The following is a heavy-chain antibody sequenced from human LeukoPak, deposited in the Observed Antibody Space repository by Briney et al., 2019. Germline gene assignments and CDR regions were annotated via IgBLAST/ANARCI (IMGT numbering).Heavy chain of an antibody. D-gene: IGHD1-26*01. J-gene: IGHJ4*02. V-gene: IGHV3-7*01. CDR2: IKQDGSEK. Sequence: GGSLRLSCAASGFTFSSYWMSWVRQAPGKGLEWVANIKQDGSEKYYVDSVKGRFTISRDNAKNSLYLQMNSLRAEDTAVYYCARSGWELRPTTFDYWGQGTLVTVSS. CDR1: GFTFSSYW. CDR3: ARSGWELRPTTFDY.